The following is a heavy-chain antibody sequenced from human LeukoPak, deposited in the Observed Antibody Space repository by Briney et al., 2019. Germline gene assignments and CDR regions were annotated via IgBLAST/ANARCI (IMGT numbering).Heavy chain of an antibody. J-gene: IGHJ3*02. V-gene: IGHV4-38-2*02. Sequence: SETLSLTCTVSGYSISSGYYWGWIRQPPGKGLEWIGSIYYSGSTYYNPSLKSRVTISVDTSKNQFSLKLSSVTAADTAVYYCARYNSGLDAFDIWGQGTMVTVSS. CDR2: IYYSGST. D-gene: IGHD6-19*01. CDR1: GYSISSGYY. CDR3: ARYNSGLDAFDI.